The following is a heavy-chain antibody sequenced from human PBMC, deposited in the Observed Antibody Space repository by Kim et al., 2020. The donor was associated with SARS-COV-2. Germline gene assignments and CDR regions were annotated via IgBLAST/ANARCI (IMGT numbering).Heavy chain of an antibody. V-gene: IGHV1-46*01. J-gene: IGHJ6*02. CDR2: INPSGGST. CDR1: GYTFTSYY. Sequence: ASVKVSCKASGYTFTSYYMHWVRQAPGQGLEWMGIINPSGGSTSYAQKFQGRVTMTRDTSTSTVYMELSSLRSEDTAVYYCARDFTYYYGSGTQWVYYGMDVWGQGTTVTVSS. D-gene: IGHD3-10*01. CDR3: ARDFTYYYGSGTQWVYYGMDV.